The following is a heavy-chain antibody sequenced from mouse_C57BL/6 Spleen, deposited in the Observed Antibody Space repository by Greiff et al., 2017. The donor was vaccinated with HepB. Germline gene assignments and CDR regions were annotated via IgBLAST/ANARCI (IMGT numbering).Heavy chain of an antibody. Sequence: VQLQQPGAELVRPGPSVKLSCKASGYTFTSYWMHWVKQRPGQGLEWIGVIDPSDSYTNYNQKFKGKATLTVDTSSSTAYMQLSSLTSEDSAVYYCARSPYGDAMDYWGQGTSVTVSS. CDR2: IDPSDSYT. J-gene: IGHJ4*01. CDR1: GYTFTSYW. CDR3: ARSPYGDAMDY. V-gene: IGHV1-59*01. D-gene: IGHD1-1*02.